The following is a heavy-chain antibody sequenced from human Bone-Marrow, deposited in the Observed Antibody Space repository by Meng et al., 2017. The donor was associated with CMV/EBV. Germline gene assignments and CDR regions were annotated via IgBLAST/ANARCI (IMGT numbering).Heavy chain of an antibody. CDR3: ARAGTSGRYFDL. J-gene: IGHJ2*01. CDR1: VCPFRRDS. D-gene: IGHD6-13*01. V-gene: IGHV3-21*01. CDR2: MSSSSSSI. Sequence: CEAFVCPFRRDSMNWFRQAQGKGLEGVASMSSSSSSIDYADSVRGRFTISRDNAKTSLYLQMNSLRAEDTAVYYCARAGTSGRYFDLWGRGTLVTVSS.